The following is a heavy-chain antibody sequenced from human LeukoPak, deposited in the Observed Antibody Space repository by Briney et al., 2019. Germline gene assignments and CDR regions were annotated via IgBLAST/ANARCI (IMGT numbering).Heavy chain of an antibody. Sequence: GGSLRLSCAASGFTLSNYWMGWVRHAPGKGLEWVSYISSSSSTIYYADSVKGRFTISRDNDKNELYLQMNSLRDEDKAVYYCARGSTYYDYIWGSYLDDYWGQGTLVTVSS. CDR2: ISSSSSTI. CDR1: GFTLSNYW. CDR3: ARGSTYYDYIWGSYLDDY. V-gene: IGHV3-48*02. D-gene: IGHD3-16*02. J-gene: IGHJ4*02.